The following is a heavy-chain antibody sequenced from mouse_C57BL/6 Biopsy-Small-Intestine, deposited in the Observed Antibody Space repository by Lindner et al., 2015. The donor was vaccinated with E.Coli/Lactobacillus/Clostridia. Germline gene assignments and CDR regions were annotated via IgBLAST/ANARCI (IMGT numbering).Heavy chain of an antibody. CDR2: IIPNSGGA. CDR1: GYTFTDYY. J-gene: IGHJ2*01. Sequence: SVKVSCKASGYTFTDYYIHWVRQAPGQGLEWMGRIIPNSGGAKFAQKFQGRVTVTRDTSINTAYMELSRLRSDDTAVYYCAREKAYSSGFYAGAYYFDYWGQGTLVTVSS. CDR3: AREKAYSSGFYAGAYYFDY. D-gene: IGHD6-1*01. V-gene: IGHV1-84*02.